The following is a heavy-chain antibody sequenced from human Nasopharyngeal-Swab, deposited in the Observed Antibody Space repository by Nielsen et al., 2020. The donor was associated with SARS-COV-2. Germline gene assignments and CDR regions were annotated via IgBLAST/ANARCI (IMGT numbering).Heavy chain of an antibody. Sequence: SVKVSCKASGGTFSSYAISWVRQAPGQGLEWMGGIIPIFGTANYAQKFQGRVTITADESTSTAYMELSSLRSEDTAVYYCTRHYDSSGYYNYFDYWGQGTLVTVSS. J-gene: IGHJ4*02. D-gene: IGHD3-22*01. CDR3: TRHYDSSGYYNYFDY. CDR1: GGTFSSYA. V-gene: IGHV1-69*13. CDR2: IIPIFGTA.